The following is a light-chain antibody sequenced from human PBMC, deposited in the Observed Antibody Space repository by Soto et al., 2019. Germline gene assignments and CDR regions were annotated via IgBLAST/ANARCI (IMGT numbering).Light chain of an antibody. Sequence: EIVLTQSPATLSLSPGERATLSCRARQSISSFLAWYQQKPGQASRLLIYGASNRATGIPARFSGSGSGTDFTLTISSLEPEDFAVYYCQQHFNGPITFGQGTRLEIK. CDR1: QSISSF. J-gene: IGKJ5*01. CDR2: GAS. V-gene: IGKV3-11*01. CDR3: QQHFNGPIT.